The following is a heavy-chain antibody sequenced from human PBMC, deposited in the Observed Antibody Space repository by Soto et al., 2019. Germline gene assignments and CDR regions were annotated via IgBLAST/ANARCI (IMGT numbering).Heavy chain of an antibody. CDR3: AKDRPVDAPPFDI. CDR2: TGESGVGT. D-gene: IGHD6-19*01. Sequence: GVSLRLSRAASGFTFSSHDMSCFPQAPGKGLEGVSGTGESGVGTHYADSVRGRFTIPRDIPKNTRYLKMNSRRAENTAVYYCAKDRPVDAPPFDIGAQGKRVTV. CDR1: GFTFSSHD. V-gene: IGHV3-23*01. J-gene: IGHJ3*02.